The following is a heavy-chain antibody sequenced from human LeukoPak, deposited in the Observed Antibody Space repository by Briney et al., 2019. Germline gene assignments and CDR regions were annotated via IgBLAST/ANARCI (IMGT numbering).Heavy chain of an antibody. Sequence: GGSLRLSCAASGFTFSNAWMSWVRQAPGKGLEWVGRNKSKTDGGTTDYAAPVNGRFTISTDDSKNTLYLQMNSLKTEDTAVYYCTTGLKSYYYYGMDVWGQGTTVTVSS. CDR1: GFTFSNAW. CDR3: TTGLKSYYYYGMDV. J-gene: IGHJ6*02. CDR2: NKSKTDGGTT. V-gene: IGHV3-15*01.